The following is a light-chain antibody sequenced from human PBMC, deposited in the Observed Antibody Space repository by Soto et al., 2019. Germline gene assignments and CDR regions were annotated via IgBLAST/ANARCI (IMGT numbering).Light chain of an antibody. J-gene: IGKJ2*02. CDR2: DAY. Sequence: EIVMTQSPATLSVSPGERATLSCRASQSVGSDLAWYQQKPGQAPRLLIYDAYTRATGVGDRFTGSGSATDFSLTITSLEPEDFAVYYCQQRGKWPSTFGPGTKVDI. CDR1: QSVGSD. V-gene: IGKV3-11*01. CDR3: QQRGKWPST.